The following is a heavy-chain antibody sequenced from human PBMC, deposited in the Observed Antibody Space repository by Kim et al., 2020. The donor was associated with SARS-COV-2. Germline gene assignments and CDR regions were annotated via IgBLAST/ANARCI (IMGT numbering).Heavy chain of an antibody. CDR1: GFTFGDYA. D-gene: IGHD3-3*01. CDR2: IRSKAYGGTT. CDR3: TRAQFLEWLRRFDY. V-gene: IGHV3-49*03. Sequence: GGSLRLSCTASGFTFGDYAMSWFRQAPGKGLEWVGFIRSKAYGGTTEYAASVKGRFTISRDDSKSIAYLQMNSLKTEDTAVYYCTRAQFLEWLRRFDYWGQGTLVTVSS. J-gene: IGHJ4*02.